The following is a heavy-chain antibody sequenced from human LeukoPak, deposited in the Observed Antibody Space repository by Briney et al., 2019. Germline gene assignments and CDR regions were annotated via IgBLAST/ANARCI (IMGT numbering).Heavy chain of an antibody. CDR1: GFTFISYV. Sequence: GGSLRLSCAASGFTFISYVMHSVRQAPGKGLEWVAGISYDGNNKNYAESVKGRFTISRDNSKNTLYLHIKSLRDESTAVYYCGRDWVVRGVLSYWGQGTLVTVSS. CDR2: ISYDGNNK. CDR3: GRDWVVRGVLSY. D-gene: IGHD3-10*01. V-gene: IGHV3-30*03. J-gene: IGHJ4*02.